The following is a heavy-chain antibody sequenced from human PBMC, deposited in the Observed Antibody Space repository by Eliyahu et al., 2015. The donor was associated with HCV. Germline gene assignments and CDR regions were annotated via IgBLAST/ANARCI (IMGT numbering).Heavy chain of an antibody. CDR3: ARDPTDSNNWFDP. V-gene: IGHV3-21*06. CDR1: DFFFSTSS. D-gene: IGHD1-14*01. CDR2: ITGDSRFT. J-gene: IGHJ5*02. Sequence: EMQLVESGGGLVKPGGSLRLSCATSDFFFSTSSMHWVRQAPGKGLEWISSITGDSRFTAHADSVKGRFSVSRDNARNTLYLQMSSLSADDTAVYYCARDPTDSNNWFDPWGQGTLVTVSS.